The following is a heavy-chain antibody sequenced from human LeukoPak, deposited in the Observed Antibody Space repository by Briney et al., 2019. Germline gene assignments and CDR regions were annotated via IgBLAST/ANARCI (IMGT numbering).Heavy chain of an antibody. CDR3: ARQPVGFWSGYYQYYFDY. Sequence: PGGSLRLSCLASGFTLSSYWRSWVRQAPGKGLEWVANIKQDGSDKYYVDSVKGRFTISRDNAKNSLYLQMYSLRAEDTAVYYCARQPVGFWSGYYQYYFDYWGQGTLVTVSS. CDR1: GFTLSSYW. D-gene: IGHD3-3*01. J-gene: IGHJ4*02. CDR2: IKQDGSDK. V-gene: IGHV3-7*01.